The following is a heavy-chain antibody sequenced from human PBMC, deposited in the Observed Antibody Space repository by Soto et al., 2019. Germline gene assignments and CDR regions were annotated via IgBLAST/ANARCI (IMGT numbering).Heavy chain of an antibody. Sequence: QLQLQESGPGLVKPSETLSLTCTVSGGSISSSSYYWGWIRQPPGKGLEWIGSIYYSGSTYYNPSLTSRVTISVDTSKNQFSLKLSSVTAADTAVYYCASQGPYYYQIWYFDLWGRGTLVTVSS. CDR2: IYYSGST. D-gene: IGHD3-10*01. CDR1: GGSISSSSYY. V-gene: IGHV4-39*01. J-gene: IGHJ2*01. CDR3: ASQGPYYYQIWYFDL.